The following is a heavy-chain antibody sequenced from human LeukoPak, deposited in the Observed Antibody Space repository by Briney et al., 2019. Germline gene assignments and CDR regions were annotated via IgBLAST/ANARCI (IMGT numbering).Heavy chain of an antibody. CDR2: IYHSGST. Sequence: SETLSLTCTVSGYSISSGYYWGWIRQPPGKGLEWIGSIYHSGSTYYNPSLKSRVTISVDTSKNQFSLKLSSVTAADTAVYYCARYSYGDYWGQGTLVTVSS. J-gene: IGHJ4*02. CDR3: ARYSYGDY. V-gene: IGHV4-38-2*02. CDR1: GYSISSGYY. D-gene: IGHD5-18*01.